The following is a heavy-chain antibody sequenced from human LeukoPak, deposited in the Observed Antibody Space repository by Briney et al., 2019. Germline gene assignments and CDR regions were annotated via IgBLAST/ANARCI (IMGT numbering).Heavy chain of an antibody. CDR2: ISYDGSNK. CDR3: ARDGGSGYSNWYFDL. D-gene: IGHD3-22*01. V-gene: IGHV3-30*03. J-gene: IGHJ2*01. Sequence: GGSLRLSCAASGFTFSSYGMHWVRQAPGEGLEWVAVISYDGSNKYYADSVKGRFTISRDNSKNTLYLQMNSLRAGDTAVYYCARDGGSGYSNWYFDLWGRGTLVTVSS. CDR1: GFTFSSYG.